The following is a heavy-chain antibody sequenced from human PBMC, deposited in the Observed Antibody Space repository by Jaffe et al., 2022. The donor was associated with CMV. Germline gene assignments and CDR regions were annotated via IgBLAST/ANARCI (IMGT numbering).Heavy chain of an antibody. CDR2: IYTSGST. Sequence: QVQLQESGPGLVKPSETLSLTCTVSGGSISSYYWSWIRQPAGKGLEWIGRIYTSGSTNYNPSLKSRVTMSVDTSKNQFSLKLSSVTAADTAVYYCARGNFGGYALLDRYNWFDPWGQGTLVTVSS. CDR1: GGSISSYY. D-gene: IGHD3-10*01. J-gene: IGHJ5*02. V-gene: IGHV4-4*07. CDR3: ARGNFGGYALLDRYNWFDP.